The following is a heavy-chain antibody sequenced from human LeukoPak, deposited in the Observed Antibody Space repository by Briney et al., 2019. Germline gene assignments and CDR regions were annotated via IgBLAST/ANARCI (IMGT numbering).Heavy chain of an antibody. V-gene: IGHV4-31*03. CDR1: GGSIISAGYY. Sequence: ASETLSLTCTVSGGSIISAGYYWSWIRQHPGKGLEWIGYIYYSGSSYYNPSLKSRVTISADTSKNQFSLKLSSVTAADTAIYYCAKTLYYYDSSGYPSPGFYFDYWGQGTLVTVSS. D-gene: IGHD3-22*01. CDR3: AKTLYYYDSSGYPSPGFYFDY. CDR2: IYYSGSS. J-gene: IGHJ4*02.